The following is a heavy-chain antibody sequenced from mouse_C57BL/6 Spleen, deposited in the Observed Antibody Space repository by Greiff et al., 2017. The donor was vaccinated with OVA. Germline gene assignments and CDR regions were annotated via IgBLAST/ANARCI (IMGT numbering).Heavy chain of an antibody. J-gene: IGHJ2*01. CDR2: IDPTSGGT. CDR1: GYTFTSYW. D-gene: IGHD2-3*01. V-gene: IGHV1-72*01. Sequence: QVQLQQPGAELVKPGASVKLSCKASGYTFTSYWMHWVKQRPGRGLEWIGRIDPTSGGTTYNEKFKSKATLTVDKPSSTAYMQLSSLTSEDSAVYYCARSGDGYSYLDYWGQGTTLTVSS. CDR3: ARSGDGYSYLDY.